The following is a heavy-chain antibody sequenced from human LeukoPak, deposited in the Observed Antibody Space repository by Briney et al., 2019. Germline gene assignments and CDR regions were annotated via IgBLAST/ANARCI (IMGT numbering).Heavy chain of an antibody. D-gene: IGHD2/OR15-2a*01. CDR1: GFTVSNEN. V-gene: IGHV3-53*01. CDR3: SYLLGY. J-gene: IGHJ4*02. Sequence: PGGTLRLSCAASGFTVSNENIDWVRQAPGKGLEWGSIIYSDDTTYYLDSMKGRFTISRDNSKNTLHLQMNSLRVEDTAIYYCSYLLGYWGRGTLVTVPS. CDR2: IYSDDTT.